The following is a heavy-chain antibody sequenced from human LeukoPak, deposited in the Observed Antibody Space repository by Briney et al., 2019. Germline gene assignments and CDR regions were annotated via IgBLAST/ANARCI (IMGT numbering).Heavy chain of an antibody. CDR1: GFTFGSHW. Sequence: GGSLRLSCAASGFTFGSHWMSWVRQAPGKGLEWVADINQDGSDKHYVDSVKGRFTISRDNAESSQYLQVNSLRAEDTAVYYCVRDPRSFHFWGQGTLVTVSS. D-gene: IGHD3-16*02. J-gene: IGHJ1*01. V-gene: IGHV3-7*01. CDR3: VRDPRSFHF. CDR2: INQDGSDK.